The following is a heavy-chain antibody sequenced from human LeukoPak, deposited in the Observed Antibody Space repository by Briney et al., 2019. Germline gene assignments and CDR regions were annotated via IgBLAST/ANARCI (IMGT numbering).Heavy chain of an antibody. CDR2: ISGSGGST. CDR3: AKDLSGGSCSNWFDP. D-gene: IGHD2-15*01. CDR1: GFTFSSYA. J-gene: IGHJ5*02. Sequence: GGSLRLSCAASGFTFSSYAMIWVRQAPGKGLEWVSAISGSGGSTYYADSVKGRFTISRDNSKNTLYLQMNSLRAEDTAVYYCAKDLSGGSCSNWFDPWGQGTLVTVSS. V-gene: IGHV3-23*01.